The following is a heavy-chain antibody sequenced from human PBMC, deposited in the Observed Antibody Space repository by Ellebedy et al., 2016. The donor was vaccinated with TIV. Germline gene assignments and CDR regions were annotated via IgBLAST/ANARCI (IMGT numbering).Heavy chain of an antibody. Sequence: AASVKVSCKASGYTFTGYYIHWVRQAPGQGLEWMGWINPKNGGTNYAQKFQGRVTMTRDTSIRTAYMELSWLRSDDTAVYYCARDGACGGDCYGDNYWGQGSLVTVSS. CDR3: ARDGACGGDCYGDNY. CDR1: GYTFTGYY. D-gene: IGHD2-21*02. CDR2: INPKNGGT. V-gene: IGHV1-2*02. J-gene: IGHJ4*02.